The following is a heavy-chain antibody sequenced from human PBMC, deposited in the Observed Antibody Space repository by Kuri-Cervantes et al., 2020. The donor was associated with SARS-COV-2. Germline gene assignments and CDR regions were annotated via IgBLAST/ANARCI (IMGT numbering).Heavy chain of an antibody. D-gene: IGHD2-21*01. CDR1: GFTFSSYS. Sequence: GGSLRLSCAASGFTFSSYSMSWVRQAPGKGLEWVSYISCSSGTIYYADSVKGRFTISRDNAKNSLYLQMNSLRAEDTAVYYCARDGTAYCGGDCYPPSWGVVLLGSQGSGYMDVWGKGTTVTVSS. J-gene: IGHJ6*03. V-gene: IGHV3-48*04. CDR2: ISCSSGTI. CDR3: ARDGTAYCGGDCYPPSWGVVLLGSQGSGYMDV.